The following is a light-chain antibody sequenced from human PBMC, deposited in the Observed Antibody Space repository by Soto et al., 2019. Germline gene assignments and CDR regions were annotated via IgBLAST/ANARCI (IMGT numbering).Light chain of an antibody. V-gene: IGKV3-20*01. CDR3: QQYGSSPLT. CDR1: QSVSSSY. J-gene: IGKJ4*01. Sequence: EIVLTQSPGTLSLSPGERATLSCRASQSVSSSYLAWYQHKPGQAPRLLISGTSSRATGIPDRFSGRGAGTDFTLTISRLEPEDFAVYYCQQYGSSPLTFGGGTKVDIK. CDR2: GTS.